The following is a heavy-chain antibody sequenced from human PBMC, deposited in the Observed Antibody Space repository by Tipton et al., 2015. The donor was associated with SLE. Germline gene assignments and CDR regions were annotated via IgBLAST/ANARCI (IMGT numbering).Heavy chain of an antibody. CDR2: VYDSGTT. CDR1: GDSITSDIYY. D-gene: IGHD7-27*01. Sequence: TLSLTCFVSGDSITSDIYYWGWIRQPPGKGLEWIGSVYDSGTTHYNPSLKSRVTMSVDTSKTQFSLKLGSLTAADTAVYYCARDPNGGYGSFDYWGLGALVTVFS. CDR3: ARDPNGGYGSFDY. V-gene: IGHV4-39*07. J-gene: IGHJ4*02.